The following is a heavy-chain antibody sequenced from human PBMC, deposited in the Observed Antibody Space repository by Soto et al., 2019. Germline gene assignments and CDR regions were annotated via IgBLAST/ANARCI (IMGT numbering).Heavy chain of an antibody. D-gene: IGHD2-15*01. CDR1: GGSINSNNYY. CDR3: GKVVVAATRHTDFDS. CDR2: IYFDGST. J-gene: IGHJ4*02. V-gene: IGHV4-39*01. Sequence: SETLSLTCTVSGGSINSNNYYWAWIRQPPGKGLAWIASIYFDGSTYYNTSLKSRVTIARDTSKNQFSLRLTSLTAADTAVYYCGKVVVAATRHTDFDSWGQGTLVTVSS.